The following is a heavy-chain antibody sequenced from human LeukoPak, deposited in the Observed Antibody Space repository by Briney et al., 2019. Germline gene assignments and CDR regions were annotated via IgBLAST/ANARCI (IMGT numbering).Heavy chain of an antibody. CDR3: ARDPWFGDSPYFDY. CDR2: IKEDGSAK. Sequence: GGSLGLSCATSGFPFISYWMSWVRQAPGKGLEGVANIKEDGSAKYYVDSVKGRFTISRDNAKNSLYLHMNSLRAEDTAVYYCARDPWFGDSPYFDYWGQGTLVTVSS. D-gene: IGHD3-10*01. J-gene: IGHJ4*02. V-gene: IGHV3-7*01. CDR1: GFPFISYW.